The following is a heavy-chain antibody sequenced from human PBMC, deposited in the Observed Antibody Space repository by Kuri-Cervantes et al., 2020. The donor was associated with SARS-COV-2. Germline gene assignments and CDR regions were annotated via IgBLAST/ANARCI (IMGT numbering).Heavy chain of an antibody. V-gene: IGHV3-30-3*01. Sequence: GESLKISCAASGFTFSSYAMHWVRQAPGKGLEWVAAISYDGSNKYYADSVKGRFTISRDNSKNTLYLQMNSLRAEDTAVYYCARGGGGYYQTYFDYWGQGTLVTVSS. CDR2: ISYDGSNK. CDR1: GFTFSSYA. CDR3: ARGGGGYYQTYFDY. J-gene: IGHJ4*02. D-gene: IGHD3-22*01.